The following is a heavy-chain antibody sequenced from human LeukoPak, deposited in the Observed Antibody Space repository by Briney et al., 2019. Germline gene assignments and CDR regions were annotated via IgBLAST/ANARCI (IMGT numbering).Heavy chain of an antibody. Sequence: PSETLSLTCAVSGGSISSGGYSWSWIRQPPGKGLEWIGYIYHSGSTYYNPSLKSRVTISVDRSKNQFSLKLSSVTAADTAVYYCARGTLYPLYFDYWGQGTLVTVSS. CDR1: GGSISSGGYS. CDR3: ARGTLYPLYFDY. V-gene: IGHV4-30-2*01. CDR2: IYHSGST. D-gene: IGHD5/OR15-5a*01. J-gene: IGHJ4*02.